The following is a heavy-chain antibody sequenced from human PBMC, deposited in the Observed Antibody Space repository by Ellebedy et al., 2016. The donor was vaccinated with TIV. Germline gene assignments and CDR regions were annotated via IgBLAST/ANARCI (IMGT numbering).Heavy chain of an antibody. CDR1: GFIISDDW. J-gene: IGHJ4*02. V-gene: IGHV3-7*03. CDR2: IKPDGSAD. D-gene: IGHD3-16*01. Sequence: PGGSLRLSCEVPGFIISDDWMSWVRQAPGKGLEWVAHIKPDGSADYYVDSVKGRVTISRDNAKRSLFLQMNSLRVDDTAVYYCVTWGQSYGRWGQGSLVTISS. CDR3: VTWGQSYGR.